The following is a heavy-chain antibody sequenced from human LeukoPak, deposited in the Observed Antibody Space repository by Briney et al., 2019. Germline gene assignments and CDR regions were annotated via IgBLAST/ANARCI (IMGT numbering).Heavy chain of an antibody. CDR3: ARDRYFINTNYYARFDY. D-gene: IGHD3-22*01. V-gene: IGHV3-7*01. J-gene: IGHJ4*02. CDR2: IKQDGSEK. CDR1: GFTFSTYW. Sequence: PGGTLRLSCAASGFTFSTYWMTWVRQAPGKGLEWVANIKQDGSEKYYVDSVKGRFTISRDNAENSLYLQMNSLRAEDTAVYYCARDRYFINTNYYARFDYWGQGTLVTVSS.